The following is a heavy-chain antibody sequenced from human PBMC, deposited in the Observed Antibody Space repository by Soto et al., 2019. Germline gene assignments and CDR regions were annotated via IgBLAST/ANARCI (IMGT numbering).Heavy chain of an antibody. CDR3: ARGYGASDY. J-gene: IGHJ4*02. CDR1: GFTFSSFT. D-gene: IGHD5-12*01. Sequence: EVQLVESGGGLVKPGGSLRLSCAASGFTFSSFTMNWVRQAPGKGLEGVSSISSASNYIYYADSVKGRFTISRDNAKNSLYLQMNSLRAEDTAVYYCARGYGASDYWGQGALATVSS. V-gene: IGHV3-21*01. CDR2: ISSASNYI.